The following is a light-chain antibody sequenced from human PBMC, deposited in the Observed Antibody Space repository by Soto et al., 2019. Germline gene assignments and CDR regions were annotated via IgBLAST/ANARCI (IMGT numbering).Light chain of an antibody. CDR2: AAS. Sequence: DIQMTQSPSSLSASVGDRVTITCRASQSISSYLNWYQQKPGKAPKFLIYAASSLQSGVPSRFSGSGSGTDFTLTISSLQPEDFATYYCQQSYNSSLTCGPGTDVDIK. CDR1: QSISSY. J-gene: IGKJ3*01. V-gene: IGKV1-39*01. CDR3: QQSYNSSLT.